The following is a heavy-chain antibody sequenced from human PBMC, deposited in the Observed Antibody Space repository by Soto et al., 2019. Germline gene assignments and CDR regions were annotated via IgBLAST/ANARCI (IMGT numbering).Heavy chain of an antibody. V-gene: IGHV4-59*01. J-gene: IGHJ6*02. Sequence: SETLSLTCTVSGGSISSYYWSWIRQPPGKGLEWIGYIYYSGSTNYNPSLKSRVTISVDTSKNQFSLKLSSVTAADTAVYYCARADRFDFWSGYYPTEGDYYYGMDVWGQGTTVTVSS. CDR3: ARADRFDFWSGYYPTEGDYYYGMDV. D-gene: IGHD3-3*01. CDR2: IYYSGST. CDR1: GGSISSYY.